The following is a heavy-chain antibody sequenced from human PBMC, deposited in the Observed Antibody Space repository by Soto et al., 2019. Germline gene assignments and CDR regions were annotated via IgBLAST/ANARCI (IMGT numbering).Heavy chain of an antibody. J-gene: IGHJ4*02. D-gene: IGHD6-19*01. V-gene: IGHV4-4*07. CDR1: DGSISGNF. CDR3: AREVWVAGLLYYFDF. Sequence: SETLSLICTVSDGSISGNFLTWIRQPAGKGLEWIGRISSNGNTDYNPSLKSRVTMSIDTSKNHFSLDLISVTASDTAIYYCAREVWVAGLLYYFDFWGQGTLVTVSS. CDR2: ISSNGNT.